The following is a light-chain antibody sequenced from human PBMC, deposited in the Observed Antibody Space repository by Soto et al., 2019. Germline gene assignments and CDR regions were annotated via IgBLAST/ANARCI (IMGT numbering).Light chain of an antibody. CDR2: RAS. Sequence: EIVLTQSPDTLSLSPGERATLSCRASQRVSSGFLAWYQQKPGQAPRLLIYRASTRATGIPDRFTGSGSGTDFTLTIIRLEPEDFAVYFCHQYESSPLTFGGGTKVEIK. J-gene: IGKJ4*01. V-gene: IGKV3-20*01. CDR3: HQYESSPLT. CDR1: QRVSSGF.